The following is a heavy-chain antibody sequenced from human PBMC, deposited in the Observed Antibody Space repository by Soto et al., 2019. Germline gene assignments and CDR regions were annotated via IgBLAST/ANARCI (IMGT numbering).Heavy chain of an antibody. Sequence: PSETLSLTCTVSGDSSTRRNFYWDWIRQPPGKGLEWLGSIFYSGSTFDNPALKSRVTFSVDTSKNRISLKLSSVTAADTAVYYCSRHKTTMLTVVSAFDPWGQGTRVTVSS. CDR1: GDSSTRRNFY. J-gene: IGHJ5*02. D-gene: IGHD3-22*01. V-gene: IGHV4-39*02. CDR2: IFYSGST. CDR3: SRHKTTMLTVVSAFDP.